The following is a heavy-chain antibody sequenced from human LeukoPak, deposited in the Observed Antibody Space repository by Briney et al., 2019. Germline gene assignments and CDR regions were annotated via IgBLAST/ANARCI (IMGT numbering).Heavy chain of an antibody. D-gene: IGHD4-17*01. CDR2: IYYSGST. Sequence: PSETLSLTCTVSGGSISSYYWSWIRQPPGKGLEWIGYIYYSGSTNYNPSLKSRVTISVDTSKNQFSLKLSSVTAADTAVYYCARWDGDYDSFAFDYWGQGTLVTVSS. J-gene: IGHJ4*02. V-gene: IGHV4-59*12. CDR1: GGSISSYY. CDR3: ARWDGDYDSFAFDY.